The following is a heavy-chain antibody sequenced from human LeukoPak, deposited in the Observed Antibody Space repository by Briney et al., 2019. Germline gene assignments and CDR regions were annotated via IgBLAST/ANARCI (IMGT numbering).Heavy chain of an antibody. D-gene: IGHD1-1*01. Sequence: GGSLRLSCAASGFTVCSNYRSWVRQAPGKGLEWVSVIYSGGSTYYADSVKGRFTISRDNSKNTLYLQMNSLRAEDTAVYYCARVVGTGLLDYWGQGTLVTVSS. J-gene: IGHJ4*02. V-gene: IGHV3-66*01. CDR1: GFTVCSNY. CDR3: ARVVGTGLLDY. CDR2: IYSGGST.